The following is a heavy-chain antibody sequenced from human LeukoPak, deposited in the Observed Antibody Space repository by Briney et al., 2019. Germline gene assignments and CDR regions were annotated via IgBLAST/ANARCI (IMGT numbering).Heavy chain of an antibody. CDR2: IYHSGSS. V-gene: IGHV4-38-2*02. CDR3: ARELIAVAGTDWYY. J-gene: IGHJ4*02. Sequence: PSETLSLTCAVSGYSISSGYYWGWIRQPPGKGLEWIGSIYHSGSSYYNPSLMSRVTISVDTSKNQFSLKLSSVTAADTAVYYCARELIAVAGTDWYYWGQGTLVTVSS. CDR1: GYSISSGYY. D-gene: IGHD6-19*01.